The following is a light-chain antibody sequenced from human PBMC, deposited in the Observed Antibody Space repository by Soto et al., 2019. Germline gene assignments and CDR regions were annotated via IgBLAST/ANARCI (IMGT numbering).Light chain of an antibody. CDR2: AAS. J-gene: IGKJ1*01. CDR3: QQYYSYPRT. V-gene: IGKV1-8*01. CDR1: QGISSY. Sequence: AIRMTQSPSSLSAPTGDRVTITCRASQGISSYLAWYQQKPGKAPKLLIYAASTLQSGVPSRFSGSGSGTAFTLTISCLQSEDFATYYCQQYYSYPRTFGQGTKVEIK.